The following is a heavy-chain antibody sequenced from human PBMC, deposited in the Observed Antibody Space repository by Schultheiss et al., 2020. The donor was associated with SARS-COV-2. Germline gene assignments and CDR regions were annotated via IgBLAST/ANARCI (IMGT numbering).Heavy chain of an antibody. CDR2: IYYSGST. CDR3: ARHSVLWFGELSN. J-gene: IGHJ4*02. V-gene: IGHV4-59*08. CDR1: GGSISSYY. D-gene: IGHD3-10*01. Sequence: GSLRLSCTVSGGSISSYYWSWIRQPPGKGLEWIGYIYYSGSTNYNPSLKSRVTISVDTSKNQFSLKLSSVTAADTAVYYCARHSVLWFGELSNWGQGTLVTVSS.